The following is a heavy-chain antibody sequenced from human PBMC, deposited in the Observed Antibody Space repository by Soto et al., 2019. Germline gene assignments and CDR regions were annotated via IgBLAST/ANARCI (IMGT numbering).Heavy chain of an antibody. Sequence: GGSLRLSCAASGFTFSNAWMSWVRQAPGKGLEWVGRIKSKTDGGTTDYAAPVKGRYTISRDDSKNTLYLQMNSLKTEDTAVYYCTTSYYDFWSGYYPDYWGQGTLVTVSS. V-gene: IGHV3-15*01. CDR2: IKSKTDGGTT. J-gene: IGHJ4*02. D-gene: IGHD3-3*01. CDR3: TTSYYDFWSGYYPDY. CDR1: GFTFSNAW.